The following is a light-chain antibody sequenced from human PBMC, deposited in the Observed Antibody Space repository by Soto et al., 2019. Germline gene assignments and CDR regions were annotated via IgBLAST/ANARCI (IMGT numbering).Light chain of an antibody. J-gene: IGKJ5*01. Sequence: ENVLTQSPGTLSLSPGERATLSCRASQSVSSSYLAWYQQKPGQAPRLLIYGASSMATGIPDRFSGSGSGTDFTLTISRLEPEDFAMYYCHQYGSSPPVTFGQGTRLESK. V-gene: IGKV3-20*01. CDR2: GAS. CDR1: QSVSSSY. CDR3: HQYGSSPPVT.